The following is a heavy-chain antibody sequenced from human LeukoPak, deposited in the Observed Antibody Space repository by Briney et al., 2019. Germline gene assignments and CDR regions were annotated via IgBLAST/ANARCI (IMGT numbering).Heavy chain of an antibody. D-gene: IGHD4-17*01. CDR2: ISYDGSNK. J-gene: IGHJ1*01. CDR1: GFTFSSYG. Sequence: GGSLRLSCAASGFTFSSYGMHWVRQAPGKGLEWVAVISYDGSNKYYADSVKGRFTISRDNSKNTLYLQINSLRAEDTAVYYCAKAIANDYGDDEYFQHWGQGTLVTVSS. CDR3: AKAIANDYGDDEYFQH. V-gene: IGHV3-30*18.